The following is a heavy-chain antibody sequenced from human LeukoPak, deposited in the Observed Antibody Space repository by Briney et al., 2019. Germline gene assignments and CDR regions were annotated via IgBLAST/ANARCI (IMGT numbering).Heavy chain of an antibody. V-gene: IGHV3-11*03. J-gene: IGHJ4*02. CDR3: ASSDYYRLDH. CDR2: ISSSSSYK. CDR1: GFTFSDYY. D-gene: IGHD6-25*01. Sequence: GGSLRLSCAASGFTFSDYYMSWIRQAPGKGLGWGPYISSSSSYKNCADSVKGRFTISRDNAKNSLYLQMNSLRAEDTAVYYCASSDYYRLDHWGQGILVTVSS.